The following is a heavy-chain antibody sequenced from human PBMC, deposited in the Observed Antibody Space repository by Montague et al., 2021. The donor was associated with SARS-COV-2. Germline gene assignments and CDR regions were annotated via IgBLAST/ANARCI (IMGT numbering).Heavy chain of an antibody. V-gene: IGHV4-59*12. D-gene: IGHD3-16*01. CDR1: GGSIRNYF. Sequence: SETLSLTCTVSGGSIRNYFWSWIRQPPGKGLEWIGYIYYTGSTNXNPPLKSRVTMSISMSENQFSLKLNSVTAADTAVYYCARAIGAPENWFDPWGQGTLVTVSS. J-gene: IGHJ5*02. CDR2: IYYTGST. CDR3: ARAIGAPENWFDP.